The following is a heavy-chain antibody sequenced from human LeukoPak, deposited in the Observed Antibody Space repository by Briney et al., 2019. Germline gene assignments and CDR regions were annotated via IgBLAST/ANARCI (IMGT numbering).Heavy chain of an antibody. CDR3: ARDVTVSRGAANKKTFDY. J-gene: IGHJ4*02. CDR1: GGSISSGGYY. CDR2: IYYSGST. D-gene: IGHD3-3*02. Sequence: SQTLSLTCTVSGGSISSGGYYWSWIRQHPGKGLEWIGYIYYSGSTYYNPSLKSRVTISVDTSKNQFSLKLSSVTAADTAVYYCARDVTVSRGAANKKTFDYWGQGTLVTVSS. V-gene: IGHV4-31*03.